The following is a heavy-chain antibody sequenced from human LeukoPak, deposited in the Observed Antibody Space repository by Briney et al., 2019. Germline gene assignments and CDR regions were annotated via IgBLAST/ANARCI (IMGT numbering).Heavy chain of an antibody. D-gene: IGHD3-22*01. J-gene: IGHJ4*02. V-gene: IGHV3-23*01. CDR2: ISGSGGST. Sequence: GGSLRLSCVASGFTFSSYAMSWVRQAPGKGLEWVSAISGSGGSTYYADSVKGRFTISRDNSKNTLYLQMNSLRAEDTAVYYCAKGPGDSSGYIDYWGQGTLVTVSS. CDR3: AKGPGDSSGYIDY. CDR1: GFTFSSYA.